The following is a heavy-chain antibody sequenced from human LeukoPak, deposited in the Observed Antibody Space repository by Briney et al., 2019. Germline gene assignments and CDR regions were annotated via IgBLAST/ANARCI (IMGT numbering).Heavy chain of an antibody. D-gene: IGHD3-10*01. J-gene: IGHJ4*02. CDR3: TTWALPPH. Sequence: PGGSLRLSCAASGFTFSNVWMSWVRQAPGKGLEWVGRLKSNTDGGTTDYAAPVKGRFAISRDDSKNTQFLYMNRLKTEDTAVYYCTTWALPPHWGQGTLVTVSS. V-gene: IGHV3-15*01. CDR2: LKSNTDGGTT. CDR1: GFTFSNVW.